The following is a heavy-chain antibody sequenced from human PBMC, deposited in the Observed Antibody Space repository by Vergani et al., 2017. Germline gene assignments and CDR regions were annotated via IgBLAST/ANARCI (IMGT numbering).Heavy chain of an antibody. J-gene: IGHJ4*02. CDR3: ARGRRRYRVMYLDY. D-gene: IGHD1-1*01. V-gene: IGHV4-34*01. Sequence: QVQLQQSGAGLLKPSETLSLTCAVYGGSFSGYYWSWIRQPPGQGLEWIVEINHSGSTNYYPSLKSRVTISVDTSKNQFSLKLSSVTAADTAVSYCARGRRRYRVMYLDYWGQGTLVTVSS. CDR1: GGSFSGYY. CDR2: INHSGST.